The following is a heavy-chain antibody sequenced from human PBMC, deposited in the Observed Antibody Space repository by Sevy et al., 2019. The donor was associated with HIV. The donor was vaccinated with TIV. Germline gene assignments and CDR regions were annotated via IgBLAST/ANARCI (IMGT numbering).Heavy chain of an antibody. CDR2: ISGSGGST. Sequence: GGSLRLSCAASGFTFSSYAMSWVRQAPGKGLQWVSAISGSGGSTYYADSVKGRFTISRDNSKNTLYLQMNSLRAEDTAVYYCAGKYYYYYGMDVWGQWTTVTVSS. CDR1: GFTFSSYA. J-gene: IGHJ6*02. V-gene: IGHV3-23*01. CDR3: AGKYYYYYGMDV.